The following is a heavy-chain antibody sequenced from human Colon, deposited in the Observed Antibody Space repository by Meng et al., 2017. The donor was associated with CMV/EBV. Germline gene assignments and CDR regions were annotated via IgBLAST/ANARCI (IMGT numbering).Heavy chain of an antibody. CDR1: GGSINTYY. V-gene: IGHV4-59*01. J-gene: IGHJ6*02. CDR3: ARAAEPLFAVLPPAIPTYYGMDV. CDR2: VSYSGST. D-gene: IGHD2-2*02. Sequence: GSLRLSCTVSGGSINTYYWSWIRQPPGKGLEWIGYVSYSGSTNYNPSLESRVTISVDTSKKQISLNLSSVTAADTAVYYCARAAEPLFAVLPPAIPTYYGMDVWGQGTTVTVSS.